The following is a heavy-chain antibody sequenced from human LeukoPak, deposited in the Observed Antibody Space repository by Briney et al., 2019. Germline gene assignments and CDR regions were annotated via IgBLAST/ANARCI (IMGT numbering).Heavy chain of an antibody. CDR2: RKQDGCEK. V-gene: IGHV3-7*03. J-gene: IGHJ2*01. CDR1: GFTFSTYW. D-gene: IGHD3-3*01. Sequence: GGSLRLSCAASGFTFSTYWMHWVRQAPGKGLEWVANRKQDGCEKYYVDAVKGRFTLSRDSAKNSLYLQMNSLRAEDTAVYYCARAEWSNWYFDLWGRGTLVTVSS. CDR3: ARAEWSNWYFDL.